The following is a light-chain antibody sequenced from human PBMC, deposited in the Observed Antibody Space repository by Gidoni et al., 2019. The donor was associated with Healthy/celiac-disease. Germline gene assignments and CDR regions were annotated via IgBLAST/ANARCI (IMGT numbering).Light chain of an antibody. V-gene: IGKV3-20*01. CDR2: GAS. CDR3: QQYGSSPWT. J-gene: IGKJ1*01. CDR1: QSVSSSY. Sequence: EIGLTQSPGTLSLSPGERATLSCRASQSVSSSYLAWYQQKPGQAPRLLIYGASIRATGIPDRFSGSGSGTDFTLTISRLEPEDFAVYYCQQYGSSPWTFGQGTKVEIK.